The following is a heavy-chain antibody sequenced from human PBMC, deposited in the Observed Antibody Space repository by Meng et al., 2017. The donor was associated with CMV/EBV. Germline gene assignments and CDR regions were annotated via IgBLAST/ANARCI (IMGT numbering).Heavy chain of an antibody. CDR1: GYTFNTFG. Sequence: QVQPVQSGPAVKKPGASVKVSCKAAGYTFNTFGISWVRQAPGQGLEWMGWISGYNGVTNYAPKMQGKVTMTTDPSTSTAYLELRSLRSDDTAVYFCARDASFYYDSTGYHSAYWGQGTLVTVSS. J-gene: IGHJ4*02. CDR2: ISGYNGVT. D-gene: IGHD3-22*01. V-gene: IGHV1-18*01. CDR3: ARDASFYYDSTGYHSAY.